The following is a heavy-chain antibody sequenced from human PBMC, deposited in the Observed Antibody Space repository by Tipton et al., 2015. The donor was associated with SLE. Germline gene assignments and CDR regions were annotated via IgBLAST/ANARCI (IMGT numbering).Heavy chain of an antibody. J-gene: IGHJ4*02. Sequence: SLRLSCAASGFTFDDYAMSWVRQAPGKGLEWVGFIRSKAYGGTTEYAASVKGRFTISRDDSKSIAYLQMNSLKTEDTAVYYCTRGVYWGQGTLVTVSS. CDR2: IRSKAYGGTT. CDR1: GFTFDDYA. CDR3: TRGVY. V-gene: IGHV3-49*04.